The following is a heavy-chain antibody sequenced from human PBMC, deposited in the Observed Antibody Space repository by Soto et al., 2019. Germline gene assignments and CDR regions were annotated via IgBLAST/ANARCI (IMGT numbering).Heavy chain of an antibody. CDR2: IYWDDDK. J-gene: IGHJ4*02. D-gene: IGHD3-3*01. Sequence: QITLNESGPTVVRPTETLTLTCRFSGFSLTTSGVGVGWIRQSPGKAPEWLALIYWDDDKRYSASLKTRLTITKDTSKNQVVLTVSDLDTTDTATYYCAHRVLRTVFGLVATTAIYFDLWGQGTPVAVSS. V-gene: IGHV2-5*02. CDR3: AHRVLRTVFGLVATTAIYFDL. CDR1: GFSLTTSGVG.